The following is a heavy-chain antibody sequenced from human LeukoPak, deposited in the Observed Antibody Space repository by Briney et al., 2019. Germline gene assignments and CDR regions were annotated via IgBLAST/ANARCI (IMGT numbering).Heavy chain of an antibody. CDR1: GYSFISYW. V-gene: IGHV5-10-1*01. D-gene: IGHD3-3*01. J-gene: IGHJ6*02. Sequence: GESLQISCQGSGYSFISYWISWVRPMPGKGLEWMGTIDPSDSYINYSPSFQGHVAISADKSISTVYLQWSSLKASDTAMYYCARHGSVGVTSNGMDVWGQGTTVIVSS. CDR3: ARHGSVGVTSNGMDV. CDR2: IDPSDSYI.